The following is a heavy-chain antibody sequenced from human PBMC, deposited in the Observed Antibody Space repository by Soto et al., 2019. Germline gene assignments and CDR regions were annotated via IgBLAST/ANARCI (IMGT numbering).Heavy chain of an antibody. CDR2: IIPTFGTA. CDR1: GGTFSSYA. J-gene: IGHJ6*02. V-gene: IGHV1-69*13. Sequence: SVKVSCKASGGTFSSYAISWVRQAPGQGLEWMGGIIPTFGTANYAQKFQGRVTITADESTSTAYMELSSLRSEDTAVYYCARDPGNDFRSGYSPYYYYYGMDVWGQGTTVTVSS. D-gene: IGHD3-3*01. CDR3: ARDPGNDFRSGYSPYYYYYGMDV.